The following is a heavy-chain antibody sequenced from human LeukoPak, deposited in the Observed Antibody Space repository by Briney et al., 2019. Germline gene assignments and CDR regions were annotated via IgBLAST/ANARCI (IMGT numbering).Heavy chain of an antibody. V-gene: IGHV3-53*01. CDR1: GFIVSNTY. CDR3: ASLARDY. D-gene: IGHD3-3*02. Sequence: GGSLRLSCAASGFIVSNTYMTWVRQAPGKGLEWVSVIHNDGSTYYADSVKGRFTVSRDNSKKMLFLRMNSLRVEDTAVYFCASLARDYWGQGTLVSVSS. CDR2: IHNDGST. J-gene: IGHJ4*02.